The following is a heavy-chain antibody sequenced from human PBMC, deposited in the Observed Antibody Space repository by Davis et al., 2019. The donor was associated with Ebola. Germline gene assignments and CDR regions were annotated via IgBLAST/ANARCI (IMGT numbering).Heavy chain of an antibody. Sequence: MPSETLSLTCAVYGGSFSGYYWSWIRQPPGKGLEWIGEINHSGSTNYNPSLKSRVTISVDTSKNQFSLKLSSVTAADTAVYYCASRRSGPGGWFDSWGQGTLVTVSS. CDR3: ASRRSGPGGWFDS. CDR1: GGSFSGYY. J-gene: IGHJ5*01. CDR2: INHSGST. V-gene: IGHV4-34*01.